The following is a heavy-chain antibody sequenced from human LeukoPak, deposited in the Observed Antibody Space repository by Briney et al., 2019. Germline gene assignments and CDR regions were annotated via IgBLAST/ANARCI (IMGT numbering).Heavy chain of an antibody. J-gene: IGHJ1*01. D-gene: IGHD3-3*01. V-gene: IGHV3-21*01. CDR2: ISSSSSYI. CDR1: GFTFDNYA. CDR3: ARDSGSSGYYTALYFQH. Sequence: KSGRSLRLSCAASGFTFDNYAMHWVRHAPGKGLEWVSSISSSSSYIYYADSVKGRFTISRDNAKNSLYLQMNSLRAEDTAVYYCARDSGSSGYYTALYFQHWGQGTLVTVSS.